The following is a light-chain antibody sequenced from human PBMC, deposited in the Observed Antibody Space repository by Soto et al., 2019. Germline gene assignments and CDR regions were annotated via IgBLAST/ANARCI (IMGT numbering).Light chain of an antibody. CDR3: QSFACGLSGYV. Sequence: QPVLTQPPSGSGAPGQRVTISCAGSTSNLGSGYDVHWYQQLPGAAPKLLIYGFFNPPSGIPDRFSGSRSGTSASLVITGLQAEYEADYYCQSFACGLSGYVFGTGTKLTAL. CDR2: GFF. V-gene: IGLV1-40*01. CDR1: TSNLGSGYD. J-gene: IGLJ1*01.